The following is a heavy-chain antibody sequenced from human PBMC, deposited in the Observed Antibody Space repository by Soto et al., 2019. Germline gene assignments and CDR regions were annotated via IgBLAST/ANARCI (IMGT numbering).Heavy chain of an antibody. Sequence: QVQLVQSGAEVKKPGASVKVSCKASGYTFTSYYIHWVRQAPGQGLEWMGIINPSGGSTNYAQKFQGRVTMTRDTATSTVYMELSSLRSEDTAVYYRARESIVVVTTTRYYYGMDVWGQGTTVTVSS. V-gene: IGHV1-46*03. CDR3: ARESIVVVTTTRYYYGMDV. CDR1: GYTFTSYY. J-gene: IGHJ6*02. D-gene: IGHD2-21*02. CDR2: INPSGGST.